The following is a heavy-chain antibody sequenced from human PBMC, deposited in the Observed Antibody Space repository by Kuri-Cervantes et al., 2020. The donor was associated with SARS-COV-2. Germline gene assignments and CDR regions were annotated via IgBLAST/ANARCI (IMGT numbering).Heavy chain of an antibody. V-gene: IGHV4-34*01. J-gene: IGHJ6*02. D-gene: IGHD6-19*01. CDR2: INHSGST. Sequence: SQTLSLTCAVYGESFSGYYWSWIRQPPGKGLEWIGEINHSGSTNYNPSLKSRVTISVGTSKNQFSLKLSSVTAADTAVYYCARGVGAAVAGTLITIYYYYGMDVWGQGTTVTVSS. CDR3: ARGVGAAVAGTLITIYYYYGMDV. CDR1: GESFSGYY.